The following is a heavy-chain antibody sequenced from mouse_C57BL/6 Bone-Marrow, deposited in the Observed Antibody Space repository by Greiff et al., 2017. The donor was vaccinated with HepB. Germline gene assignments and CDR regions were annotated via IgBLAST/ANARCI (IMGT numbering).Heavy chain of an antibody. J-gene: IGHJ4*01. CDR1: GFTFSDYG. Sequence: EVKVEESGGGLVQPGGSLKLSCAASGFTFSDYGMAWVRQAPRKGPEWVAFISNLAYSIYYADTVTGRFTISRENAKNTLYLEMSSLRSEDTAMYYCARRGSTMVTGAYYAMDYWGQGTSVTVSS. D-gene: IGHD2-2*01. CDR2: ISNLAYSI. V-gene: IGHV5-15*04. CDR3: ARRGSTMVTGAYYAMDY.